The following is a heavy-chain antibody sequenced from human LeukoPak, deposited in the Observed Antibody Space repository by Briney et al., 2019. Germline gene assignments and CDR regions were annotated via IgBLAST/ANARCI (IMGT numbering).Heavy chain of an antibody. CDR3: ARVGYCTHGVCYSENWFDP. CDR1: GYSVSSGYY. Sequence: SETLSLTCTVSGYSVSSGYYWGWIRQPPGKGLEWMGSIYHSGSTYYNASLKSRVTISVDTSKNQFSLKLSSVTAADTAVYYCARVGYCTHGVCYSENWFDPWGQGTLVTVSS. D-gene: IGHD2-8*01. J-gene: IGHJ5*02. V-gene: IGHV4-38-2*02. CDR2: IYHSGST.